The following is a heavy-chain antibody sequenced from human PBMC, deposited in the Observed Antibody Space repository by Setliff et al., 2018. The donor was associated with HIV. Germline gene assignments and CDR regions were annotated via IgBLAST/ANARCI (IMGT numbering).Heavy chain of an antibody. CDR1: GGSISSSSYY. CDR2: INHSGST. CDR3: AREGAVLRPRDYYYMDV. J-gene: IGHJ6*03. Sequence: SETLSLTCTVSGGSISSSSYYWSWIRQPPGKGLEWIGEINHSGSTNYNPSLKSRVTISVDTSKNQFSLKLSSVTAADTALYYCAREGAVLRPRDYYYMDVWGKGTTVTVSS. V-gene: IGHV4-39*07. D-gene: IGHD2-15*01.